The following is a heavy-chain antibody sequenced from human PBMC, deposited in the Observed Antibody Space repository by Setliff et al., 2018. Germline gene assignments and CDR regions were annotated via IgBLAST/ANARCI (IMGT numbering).Heavy chain of an antibody. V-gene: IGHV3-74*01. D-gene: IGHD3-16*01. CDR1: GFTFSSHW. CDR3: ARGPSLGAAANWFDP. CDR2: INNDGSST. Sequence: GGSLRLSCAAAGFTFSSHWMHWVRQAPGKRLMWVSRINNDGSSTTYEDSVKGRFTISRDNAKNSLYLQMNSLRVEDTAVYYCARGPSLGAAANWFDPWGQGTLVTVSS. J-gene: IGHJ5*02.